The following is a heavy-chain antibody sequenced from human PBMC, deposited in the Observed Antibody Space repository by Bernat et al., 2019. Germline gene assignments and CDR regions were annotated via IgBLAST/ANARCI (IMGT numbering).Heavy chain of an antibody. D-gene: IGHD3-16*02. CDR2: ISYDGSNK. J-gene: IGHJ4*02. Sequence: QVQLVESGGGVVQPGRSLRLSCAASGFTFSSYCMHWVRQAPGKGLEWVAVISYDGSNKYYADSVKGRFTISRDNSKNTLYLQMNSLRAEDTAVYYWAKDLARTVCGSYRYFTAPDYWGQGTLVTVSS. CDR1: GFTFSSYC. CDR3: AKDLARTVCGSYRYFTAPDY. V-gene: IGHV3-30*18.